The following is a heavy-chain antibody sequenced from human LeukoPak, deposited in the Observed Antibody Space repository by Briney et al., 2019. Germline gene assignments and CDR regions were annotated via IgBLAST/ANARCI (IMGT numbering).Heavy chain of an antibody. CDR2: ISTYNGNT. CDR3: ARGLSSTSLLNDY. CDR1: GYTFTRYG. V-gene: IGHV1-18*01. Sequence: ASVKVSCKASGYTFTRYGFSWVRQAPGQGLEWMGWISTYNGNTNYAQKFQGRVTMTTDTSTSAAYMELRSLRSDDTAVYYCARGLSSTSLLNDYWGQGTLVTVSS. D-gene: IGHD2-2*01. J-gene: IGHJ4*02.